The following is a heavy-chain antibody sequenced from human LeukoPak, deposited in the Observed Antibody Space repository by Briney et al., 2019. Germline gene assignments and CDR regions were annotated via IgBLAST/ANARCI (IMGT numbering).Heavy chain of an antibody. CDR2: INGSGGST. CDR1: GFTFSSYA. V-gene: IGHV3-23*01. Sequence: PGGSLRLSCAASGFTFSSYALSWVPQAPGKGLEWVSAINGSGGSTYYADSVKGRFTISRDNSKNTLYLQMSSLRAEDTAVYYCAKESNGPAAISAMVDDWGQGTPVTVSS. J-gene: IGHJ4*02. D-gene: IGHD2-2*01. CDR3: AKESNGPAAISAMVDD.